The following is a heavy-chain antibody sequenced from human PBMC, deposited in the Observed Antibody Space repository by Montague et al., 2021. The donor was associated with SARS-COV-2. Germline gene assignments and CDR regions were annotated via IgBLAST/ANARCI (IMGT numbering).Heavy chain of an antibody. CDR2: ISGSGGTT. D-gene: IGHD6-19*01. V-gene: IGHV3-23*01. Sequence: SLRLSCAASEFIFSRYAMSWVRQAPGKGLEWVSGISGSGGTTNYADSVKGRFTISRGNSKNTLNLQMNGLRAEDTAVYYCAKLSSGWYRDYWGQGTLVTVA. CDR1: EFIFSRYA. J-gene: IGHJ4*02. CDR3: AKLSSGWYRDY.